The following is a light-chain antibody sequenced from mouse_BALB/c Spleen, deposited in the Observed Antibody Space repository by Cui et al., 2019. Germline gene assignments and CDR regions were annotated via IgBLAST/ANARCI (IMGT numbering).Light chain of an antibody. CDR2: STS. CDR3: HQYHRSPYT. V-gene: IGKV4-74*01. J-gene: IGKJ2*01. Sequence: QIVLTQSPAIMSASLGERVTMTCTASSSVSSSYLHWYQQKPGSSPKLWIYSTSNLASGVPARFSGSGSGTSYSLIISSMEAEDAATYYCHQYHRSPYTFGGGTKLEIK. CDR1: SSVSSSY.